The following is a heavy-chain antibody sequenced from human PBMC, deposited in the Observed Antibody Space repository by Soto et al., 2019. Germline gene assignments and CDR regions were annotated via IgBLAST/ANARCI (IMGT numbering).Heavy chain of an antibody. CDR3: ARRYGGNLDY. CDR1: GFTFSDYY. V-gene: IGHV3-11*03. J-gene: IGHJ4*02. Sequence: PGGSLRLSCAASGFTFSDYYMSWIRQAPGKGLEWVSYISSSSSYTNYADSVKGRFTISRDTSKNQFSLKLSSVTAADTAVYYCARRYGGNLDYWGQGTLVTVSS. D-gene: IGHD1-26*01. CDR2: ISSSSSYT.